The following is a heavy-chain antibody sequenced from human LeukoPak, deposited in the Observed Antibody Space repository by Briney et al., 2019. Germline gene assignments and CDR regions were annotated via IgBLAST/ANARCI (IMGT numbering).Heavy chain of an antibody. V-gene: IGHV3-23*01. J-gene: IGHJ4*02. CDR2: ISGSGSGGST. CDR3: ARDKGTSYLSSFDY. Sequence: GGSLRLSCAASGFTFSSSAMSWVRQAPGKGLEWVSSISGSGSGGSTYYADSVKGRFTISRDNSKNTLYLQMNSLIAEDTAVYYCARDKGTSYLSSFDYWGQGTLVTVSS. D-gene: IGHD6-6*01. CDR1: GFTFSSSA.